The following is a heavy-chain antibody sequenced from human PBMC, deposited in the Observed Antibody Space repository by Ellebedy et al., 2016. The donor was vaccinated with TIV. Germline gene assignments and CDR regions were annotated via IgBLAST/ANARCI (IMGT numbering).Heavy chain of an antibody. CDR1: GGTFSSYA. D-gene: IGHD1-26*01. CDR2: IIPIFGTA. J-gene: IGHJ3*02. V-gene: IGHV1-69*06. Sequence: SVKVSCXASGGTFSSYAISWVRQAPGQGLEWMGGIIPIFGTANYAQKFQGRVTMTEDTSTDTAYMELSSLRSEDTAVYYCATDRIVGPTRWAFDIWGQGTMVTVSS. CDR3: ATDRIVGPTRWAFDI.